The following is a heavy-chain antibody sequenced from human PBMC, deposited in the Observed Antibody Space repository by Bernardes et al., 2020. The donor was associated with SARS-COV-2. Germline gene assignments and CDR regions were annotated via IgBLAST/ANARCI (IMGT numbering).Heavy chain of an antibody. CDR3: ARGLSGQWLVSMDV. V-gene: IGHV1-69*13. D-gene: IGHD6-19*01. CDR2: IIPIFGTA. Sequence: SVKVSCKASGGTFSSYAISWVRQAPGQGLEWMGRIIPIFGTANYAQKFQGRVTITADESTSTAYMELSSLRSEDTAVYYCARGLSGQWLVSMDVWGQGTTVTVSS. CDR1: GGTFSSYA. J-gene: IGHJ6*02.